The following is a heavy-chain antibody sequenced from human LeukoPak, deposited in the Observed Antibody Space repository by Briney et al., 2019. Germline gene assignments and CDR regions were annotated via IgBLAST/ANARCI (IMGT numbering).Heavy chain of an antibody. CDR3: GRGEIHTFDAFDI. V-gene: IGHV1-2*02. D-gene: IGHD5-18*01. Sequence: ASVKVSCKASGYTFTGFCIHWVRQAPGQGLEWMGWLNPNSGGTNYAQNFQGRVTMTGDTSISTAYMQLTRLRSDDTAVYYCGRGEIHTFDAFDIWGQGTMVTVSS. CDR2: LNPNSGGT. CDR1: GYTFTGFC. J-gene: IGHJ3*02.